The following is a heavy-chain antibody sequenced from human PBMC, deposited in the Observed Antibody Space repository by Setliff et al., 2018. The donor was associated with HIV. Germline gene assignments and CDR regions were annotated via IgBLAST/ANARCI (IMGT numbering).Heavy chain of an antibody. CDR3: ARKGD. J-gene: IGHJ4*02. CDR2: TSGTGGSP. CDR1: GFTFNKYA. V-gene: IGHV3-23*01. Sequence: PGGSLRLSCAASGFTFNKYAMGWVRQAPGKGLEWVSITSGTGGSPFYADSVEGRFTISRDNSKNTVYLQMNSLRAEDTAVYYCARKGDWGQGTLVTVSS.